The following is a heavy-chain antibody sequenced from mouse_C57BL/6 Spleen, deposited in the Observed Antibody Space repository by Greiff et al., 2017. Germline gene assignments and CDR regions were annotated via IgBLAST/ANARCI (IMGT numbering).Heavy chain of an antibody. D-gene: IGHD2-4*01. Sequence: QVQLKESGPGLVAPSQSLSITCTVSGFSLTSYGVHWVRQPPGPGLEWLVVIWSDGSTTYNSALKSRLSISKDNSKSQVFLKMNSLQTDDTAMYYWARDGGLRRYFDVWGTGTTVTVSS. CDR2: IWSDGST. V-gene: IGHV2-6*03. J-gene: IGHJ1*03. CDR3: ARDGGLRRYFDV. CDR1: GFSLTSYG.